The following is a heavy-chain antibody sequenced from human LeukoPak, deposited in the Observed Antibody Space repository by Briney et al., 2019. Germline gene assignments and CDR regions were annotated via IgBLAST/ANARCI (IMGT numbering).Heavy chain of an antibody. CDR2: IYYSGST. CDR3: ARDDFYDNSGYFY. CDR1: GGSISSSSYY. J-gene: IGHJ4*02. D-gene: IGHD3-22*01. V-gene: IGHV4-39*07. Sequence: SETLSLTCTVSGGSISSSSYYWGWIRQPPGKGLEWIGSIYYSGSTYYNPSLKSRVTISVDTSKNQFSLKLSSVTAADTAVYYCARDDFYDNSGYFYWGQGTLVTVSS.